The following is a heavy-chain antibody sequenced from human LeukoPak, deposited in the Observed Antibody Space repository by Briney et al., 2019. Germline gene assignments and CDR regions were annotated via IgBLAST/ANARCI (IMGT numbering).Heavy chain of an antibody. V-gene: IGHV4-61*02. CDR2: IYTSGST. CDR3: ARDRGSASRHFQH. D-gene: IGHD3-10*01. Sequence: PSQTLSLTCTVSGGSISSGSYYWSWIRQPAGKGLEWIGRIYTSGSTNYNPSLKSRVTISVDTSKNQFSLKLSSVTAADTAVYYCARDRGSASRHFQHWGQGTLVTVSS. J-gene: IGHJ1*01. CDR1: GGSISSGSYY.